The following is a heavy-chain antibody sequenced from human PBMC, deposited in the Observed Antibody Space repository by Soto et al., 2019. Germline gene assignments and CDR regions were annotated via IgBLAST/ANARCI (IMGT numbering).Heavy chain of an antibody. D-gene: IGHD2-8*01. CDR2: ISAYNGNT. Sequence: GASVKVSCKASGYTFTSYGISWVRQAPGQGLEWMGWISAYNGNTNYAQKLQGRVTMTTDTSTSTAYLELRSLRSDDTAVYYCAGDGDCTNGVCYFTFYYGMDVWGQGTTVTVSS. CDR3: AGDGDCTNGVCYFTFYYGMDV. V-gene: IGHV1-18*01. CDR1: GYTFTSYG. J-gene: IGHJ6*02.